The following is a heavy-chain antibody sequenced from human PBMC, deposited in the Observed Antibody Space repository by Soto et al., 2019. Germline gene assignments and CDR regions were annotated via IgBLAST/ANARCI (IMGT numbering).Heavy chain of an antibody. CDR2: ISAYNGNT. D-gene: IGHD4-17*01. Sequence: ASVKVSCKASGYSFTSYGISWVRQAPGQGLEWMGWISAYNGNTKYAQKLQGRVTMTTDTSTSTAYMELRSLRSDDTAVYYCARRMTTVTTSDYWGQGTLVTVSS. V-gene: IGHV1-18*01. CDR3: ARRMTTVTTSDY. CDR1: GYSFTSYG. J-gene: IGHJ4*02.